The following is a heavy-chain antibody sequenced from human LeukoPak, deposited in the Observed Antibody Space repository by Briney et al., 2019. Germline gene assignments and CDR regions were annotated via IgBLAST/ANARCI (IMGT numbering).Heavy chain of an antibody. V-gene: IGHV3-74*01. D-gene: IGHD2-2*01. Sequence: GGSLRLSCAASGFTFSNYWMHWVRQAPGKGLVGVSRINIDGSSTNYADSMKGRFTISRDNAKNTLYLQMNSLRAEDTAVYYCARDIGVVPTAFDPWGQGTLVTVSS. J-gene: IGHJ5*02. CDR3: ARDIGVVPTAFDP. CDR2: INIDGSST. CDR1: GFTFSNYW.